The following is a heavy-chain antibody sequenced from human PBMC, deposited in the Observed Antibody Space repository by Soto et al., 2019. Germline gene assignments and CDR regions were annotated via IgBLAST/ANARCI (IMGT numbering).Heavy chain of an antibody. CDR2: INAGNGNT. CDR3: ANLWDSCYNGSGMDV. D-gene: IGHD3-10*01. J-gene: IGHJ6*02. CDR1: GYTFTSYA. V-gene: IGHV1-3*01. Sequence: ASVKVSCKASGYTFTSYAMHWVRQAPGQRIEWIGWINAGNGNTKYSQKFQGRVTITSDTSASTAYIQLTRNRSEETAVYSSANLWDSCYNGSGMDVWGQGXTVTVYS.